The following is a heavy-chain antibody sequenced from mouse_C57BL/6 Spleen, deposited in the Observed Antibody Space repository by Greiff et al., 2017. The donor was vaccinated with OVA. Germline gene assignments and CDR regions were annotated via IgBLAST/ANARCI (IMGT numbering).Heavy chain of an antibody. CDR1: GFSLTSYG. D-gene: IGHD4-1*01. CDR3: ALNRPPGARAMDY. V-gene: IGHV2-2*01. J-gene: IGHJ4*01. CDR2: IWSGGST. Sequence: VMLVESGPGLVQPSQSLSITCTVSGFSLTSYGVHWVRQSPGKGLEWLGVIWSGGSTDYNAAFISRLSISKDNSKSQVFFKMNSLQADDTAIYYCALNRPPGARAMDYWGQGTSVTVSS.